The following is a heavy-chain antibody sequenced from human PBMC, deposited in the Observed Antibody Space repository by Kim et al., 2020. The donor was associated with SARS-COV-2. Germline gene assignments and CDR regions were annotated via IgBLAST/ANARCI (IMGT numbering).Heavy chain of an antibody. Sequence: SETLSLTCTVSGGSISSSSYYWGWIRQPPGKGLEWIGSIYYTVSTYYNPSLKSRVTISVDTSKNQFSLKLSSVTAADTAVYYCARHDRQWLEVSPHHFD. CDR3: ARHDRQWLEVSPHHFD. J-gene: IGHJ4*01. V-gene: IGHV4-39*01. CDR1: GGSISSSSYY. D-gene: IGHD2-8*01. CDR2: IYYTVST.